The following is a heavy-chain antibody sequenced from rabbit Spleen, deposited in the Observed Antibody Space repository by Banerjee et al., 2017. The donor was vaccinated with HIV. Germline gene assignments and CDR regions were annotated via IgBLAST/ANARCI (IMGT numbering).Heavy chain of an antibody. D-gene: IGHD1-1*01. J-gene: IGHJ4*01. CDR1: GFSRSTGYW. V-gene: IGHV1S40*01. CDR3: AADTVYFKL. Sequence: QSLEESGGGLVKPGTSLTLSCKASGFSRSTGYWICWVRQAPGKRPEWIACIYTSDSDTAYATWAKGRFTISKTSSTTVTLQMTSLTAADTATYFCAADTVYFKLWGPGTPGHRL. CDR2: IYTSDSDT.